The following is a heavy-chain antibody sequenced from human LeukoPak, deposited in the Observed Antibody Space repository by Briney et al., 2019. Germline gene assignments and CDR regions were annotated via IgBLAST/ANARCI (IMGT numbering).Heavy chain of an antibody. V-gene: IGHV4-31*03. CDR1: GDSISNGVKY. CDR2: IYHSGRS. J-gene: IGHJ4*02. D-gene: IGHD5-24*01. Sequence: SETLSLTCTVSGDSISNGVKYWSWIRQHPGRGLEWIGYIYHSGRSYYNPSLKSRITMSVDTSKNQFSLNLSSVTAADTAVYYCARDGYLNGYNYAFDYWGQGTLVTVSS. CDR3: ARDGYLNGYNYAFDY.